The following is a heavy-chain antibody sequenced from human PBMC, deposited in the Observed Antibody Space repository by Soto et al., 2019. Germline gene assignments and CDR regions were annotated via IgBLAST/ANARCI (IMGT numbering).Heavy chain of an antibody. Sequence: GGSLRLSCAASGFTFSSYAMSWVRQAPGKGLEWVSAISGSGGSTYYADSVKGRFTISRDNSKNTLYLQMNSLRAEDTAVYYCAKGPGGGSMITFGGVPFDYWGQGTLVTVSS. CDR1: GFTFSSYA. D-gene: IGHD3-16*01. J-gene: IGHJ4*02. CDR3: AKGPGGGSMITFGGVPFDY. CDR2: ISGSGGST. V-gene: IGHV3-23*01.